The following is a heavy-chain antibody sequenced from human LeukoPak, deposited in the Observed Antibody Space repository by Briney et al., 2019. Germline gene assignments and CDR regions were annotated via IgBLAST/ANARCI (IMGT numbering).Heavy chain of an antibody. D-gene: IGHD6-13*01. CDR1: GFTFSSYA. Sequence: GGSLRLSCAASGFTFSSYAMHWVRQAPGKGLEYVSAISSNGGSTYYANSVKGRFTISRDNSKNTLYLQMNSLRAEDMALYYCAKGLDSSSWYAFDIWGQGTMVSVSS. CDR3: AKGLDSSSWYAFDI. J-gene: IGHJ3*02. CDR2: ISSNGGST. V-gene: IGHV3-64*01.